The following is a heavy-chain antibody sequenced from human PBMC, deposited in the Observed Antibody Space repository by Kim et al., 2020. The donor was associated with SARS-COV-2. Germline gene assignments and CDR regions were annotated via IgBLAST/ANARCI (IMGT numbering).Heavy chain of an antibody. Sequence: ASVKVSCKASGYTFTSYDINWVRQATGQGLEWMGWMNPNSGNTGYAQKFQGRVTMTRNTSISTAYMELSSLRSEDTAVYYCARTGVWSGYLWRKKPKVNWFDPWGQGTLVTVSS. CDR3: ARTGVWSGYLWRKKPKVNWFDP. CDR1: GYTFTSYD. CDR2: MNPNSGNT. V-gene: IGHV1-8*01. D-gene: IGHD3-3*01. J-gene: IGHJ5*02.